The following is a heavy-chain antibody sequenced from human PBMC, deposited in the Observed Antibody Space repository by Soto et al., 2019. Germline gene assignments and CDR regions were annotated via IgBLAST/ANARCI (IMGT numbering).Heavy chain of an antibody. CDR1: GGSISSYY. D-gene: IGHD6-19*01. Sequence: QVQLQESGPGLVKPSETLSLTCTVSGGSISSYYWSWIRQPPGKGLEWIGYIYYSGSTNYNPSLKSRVTISVDTSKNQFSLKLSSATAADTAVYYCARLQQWLDGDYWGQGTLVTVSS. J-gene: IGHJ4*02. CDR2: IYYSGST. CDR3: ARLQQWLDGDY. V-gene: IGHV4-59*01.